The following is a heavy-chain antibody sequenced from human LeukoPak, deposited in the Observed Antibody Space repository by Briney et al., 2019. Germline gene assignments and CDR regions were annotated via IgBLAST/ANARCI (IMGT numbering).Heavy chain of an antibody. D-gene: IGHD1-26*01. CDR3: ATSEWELLFLLDY. V-gene: IGHV1-69*05. CDR2: IIPIFGTE. Sequence: ASVKVSCKASGGTFSSYAISWVRQAPGQGLEWVGKIIPIFGTENYAQKFKGRVTITTDESTSTDYVELSSLRSEDTVVYYCATSEWELLFLLDYWGEGALVTVSS. J-gene: IGHJ4*02. CDR1: GGTFSSYA.